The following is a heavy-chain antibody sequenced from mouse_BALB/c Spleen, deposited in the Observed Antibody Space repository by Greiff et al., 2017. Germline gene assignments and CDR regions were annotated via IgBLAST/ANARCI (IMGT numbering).Heavy chain of an antibody. CDR1: GYTFTRYD. D-gene: IGHD2-2*01. V-gene: IGHV1S56*01. J-gene: IGHJ4*01. Sequence: VQLQQSGAELVKPGASVKLSCTPFGYTFTRYDINWVRQRLEQGPAWIGWLFPGDGMTKYNEKFKGMATLTTDKSSSTAYMQLSRLTSEDSAVYFCASSHGYYYAMDYWGQGTSVTVSS. CDR3: ASSHGYYYAMDY. CDR2: LFPGDGMT.